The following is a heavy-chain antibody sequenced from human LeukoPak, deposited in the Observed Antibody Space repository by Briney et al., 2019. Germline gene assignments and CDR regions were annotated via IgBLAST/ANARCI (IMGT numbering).Heavy chain of an antibody. CDR3: ARARNYDFWSQNYYCYYMDV. D-gene: IGHD3-3*01. Sequence: GSSVKVSCKASGGTFSSYAISWVRQAPGQGLEWMGRIIPILGIANYAQKFQGRVTITADKSTSTAYMELSSLRSEDTAVYYCARARNYDFWSQNYYCYYMDVWGKGTTVTVSS. J-gene: IGHJ6*03. CDR1: GGTFSSYA. V-gene: IGHV1-69*04. CDR2: IIPILGIA.